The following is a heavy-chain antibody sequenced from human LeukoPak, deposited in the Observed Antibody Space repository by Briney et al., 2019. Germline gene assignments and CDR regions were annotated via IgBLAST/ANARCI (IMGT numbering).Heavy chain of an antibody. V-gene: IGHV1-69*06. CDR3: ARKSAGTPNFNYYYYGMDV. CDR1: GGTFNSYA. J-gene: IGHJ6*04. D-gene: IGHD3-10*01. CDR2: IIPIFGTA. Sequence: SVKVSFKASGGTFNSYAISWVRQAPGQGLEWMGGIIPIFGTANYAQKFQGRDTITADKSTSTAYMELSSLRSEDTAVYYCARKSAGTPNFNYYYYGMDVWGKGTTVTVSS.